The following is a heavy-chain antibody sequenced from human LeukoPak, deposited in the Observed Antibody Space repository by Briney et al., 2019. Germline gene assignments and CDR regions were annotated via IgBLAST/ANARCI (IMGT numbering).Heavy chain of an antibody. J-gene: IGHJ4*02. CDR3: ARQKRNSSGWYGDY. Sequence: SETLSLTCTVSGGSIRSGDYYWSWIRQPPGKGLEWIGYIYYTGSTYYNPSLKSRVTISVDTSKNQFSLKLSSVTAADTAVYYCARQKRNSSGWYGDYWGQGTLVTVSS. V-gene: IGHV4-30-4*01. CDR1: GGSIRSGDYY. CDR2: IYYTGST. D-gene: IGHD6-19*01.